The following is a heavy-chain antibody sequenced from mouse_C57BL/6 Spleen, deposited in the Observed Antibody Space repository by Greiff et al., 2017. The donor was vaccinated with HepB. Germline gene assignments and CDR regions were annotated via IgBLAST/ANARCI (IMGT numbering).Heavy chain of an antibody. CDR1: GYTFTDHI. Sequence: VQLQQSGAELASPGASVTLSCKASGYTFTDHIMNWVKKRPGQGLEWIGRIYPVSGETNYNQKFMGKATFSVDRSSSTVYMVLNSLTSEDPAVYYWGRSGLDYGSIYAMDYWGQGTSVTVSS. D-gene: IGHD1-1*01. V-gene: IGHV1-11*01. CDR3: GRSGLDYGSIYAMDY. CDR2: IYPVSGET. J-gene: IGHJ4*01.